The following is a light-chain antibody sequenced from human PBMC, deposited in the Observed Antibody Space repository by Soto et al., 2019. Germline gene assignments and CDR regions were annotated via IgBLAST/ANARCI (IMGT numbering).Light chain of an antibody. CDR3: QQYGRSLPIT. J-gene: IGKJ5*01. CDR1: QSVSSSY. V-gene: IGKV3-20*01. CDR2: GAS. Sequence: EIVLTQSPGTLSLSPGERATLSCRASQSVSSSYSAWYQQKPGQAPRLLIFGASSRATGIPDRFSGSGSGTDFTLTISRVEPEDFAVYYCQQYGRSLPITFGQGTRLEIK.